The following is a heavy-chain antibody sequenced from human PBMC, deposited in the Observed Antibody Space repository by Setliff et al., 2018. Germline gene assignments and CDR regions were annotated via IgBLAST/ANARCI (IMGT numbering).Heavy chain of an antibody. CDR1: GYSISSGFS. V-gene: IGHV4-38-2*02. D-gene: IGHD3-10*01. J-gene: IGHJ6*03. CDR2: ILFSRDT. Sequence: ASETLSLTCAVSGYSISSGFSWVWIRQSPGKGLEWIGRILFSRDTYYNPSLNSRVTISADTSKNQFSLNLSSVTAADTAVYYCARDNRARHYMDVWGKGTTVTVSS. CDR3: ARDNRARHYMDV.